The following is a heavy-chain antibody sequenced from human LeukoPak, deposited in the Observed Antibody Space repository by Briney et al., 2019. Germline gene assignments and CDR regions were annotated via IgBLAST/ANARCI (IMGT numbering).Heavy chain of an antibody. CDR2: ISGSGGST. CDR3: ARREMGGPFDP. CDR1: GFTFSSYA. J-gene: IGHJ5*02. Sequence: PGGSLRLSCAASGFTFSSYAMSWVRQAPGKGLEWVSAISGSGGSTYYADSVKGRFTISRDNSKNTRYLQMNSLRAEDKALYHCARREMGGPFDPWGQGTLVTVSS. D-gene: IGHD3-16*01. V-gene: IGHV3-23*01.